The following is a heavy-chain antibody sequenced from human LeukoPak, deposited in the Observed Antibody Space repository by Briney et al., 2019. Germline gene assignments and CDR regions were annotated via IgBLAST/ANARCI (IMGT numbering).Heavy chain of an antibody. Sequence: KEPGPTLVKPTQTLTLTCTFSGFSLSTSGVGVGWIRQPPGKALEWLALIYWNDDKRYSPSLKSRLTITKDTSKNQVVLTMTNMDPVDTATYYCAHSKGGDTPLSAFDIWGQGTMVTVSS. CDR1: GFSLSTSGVG. J-gene: IGHJ3*02. V-gene: IGHV2-5*01. D-gene: IGHD4-17*01. CDR3: AHSKGGDTPLSAFDI. CDR2: IYWNDDK.